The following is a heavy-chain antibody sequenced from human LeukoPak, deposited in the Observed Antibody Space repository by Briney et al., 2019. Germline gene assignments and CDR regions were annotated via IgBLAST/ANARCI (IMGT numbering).Heavy chain of an antibody. CDR3: AREVAGAYDY. D-gene: IGHD6-19*01. J-gene: IGHJ4*02. CDR1: GGSISSGGYS. CDR2: IYHSGST. Sequence: PSQTLSLTCAVSGGSISSGGYSWSWIRQPPGKGLEWIGYIYHSGSTYYNPSLKSRVTISVDRSKNQFSLKLSSVTAADTAVYYCAREVAGAYDYWGQGTLVTVSS. V-gene: IGHV4-30-2*01.